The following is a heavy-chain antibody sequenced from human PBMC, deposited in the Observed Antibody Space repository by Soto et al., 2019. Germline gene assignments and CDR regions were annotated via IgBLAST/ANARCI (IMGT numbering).Heavy chain of an antibody. Sequence: PGGSLRLSCAASGFTFSSYGMHWVRQAPGKGLEWVAVIWYDGSNKYYADSVKGRFTISRDNSKNTLYLQMNSLRAEDTAVYYCARDGGVVVVAAYEFRGGMDVWGQGTTVTVSS. V-gene: IGHV3-33*01. J-gene: IGHJ6*02. D-gene: IGHD2-15*01. CDR2: IWYDGSNK. CDR1: GFTFSSYG. CDR3: ARDGGVVVVAAYEFRGGMDV.